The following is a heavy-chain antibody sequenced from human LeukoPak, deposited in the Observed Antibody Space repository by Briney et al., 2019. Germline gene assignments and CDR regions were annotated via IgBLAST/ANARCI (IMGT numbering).Heavy chain of an antibody. Sequence: GGSLRLSCAASGFTFSDYYMSWIRQAPGKGLEWVSYISSSGSTIYYADSVKGRFTISRDNAKNSLYLQMNSLRAEDTAVYSCARVTEWNDFDYWGQGILVTVSS. D-gene: IGHD1-1*01. J-gene: IGHJ4*02. CDR3: ARVTEWNDFDY. CDR2: ISSSGSTI. V-gene: IGHV3-11*01. CDR1: GFTFSDYY.